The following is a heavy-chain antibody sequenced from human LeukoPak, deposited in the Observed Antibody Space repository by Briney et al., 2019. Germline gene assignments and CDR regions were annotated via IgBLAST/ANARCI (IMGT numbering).Heavy chain of an antibody. CDR1: GGSISGHY. Sequence: SETLSLTCTVSGGSISGHYWTWIRQPPGKGLEWVGYIYYSGSTNYNPSLKSRVTISLDTSKNQFSLKLRSVNASDTAVYYCARQWGANGYGYFDYWGQGTLVTVSS. D-gene: IGHD5-12*01. J-gene: IGHJ4*02. CDR2: IYYSGST. CDR3: ARQWGANGYGYFDY. V-gene: IGHV4-59*08.